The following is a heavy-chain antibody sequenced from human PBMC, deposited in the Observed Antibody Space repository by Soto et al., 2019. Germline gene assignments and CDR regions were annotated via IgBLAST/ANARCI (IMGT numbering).Heavy chain of an antibody. CDR1: GFSPSTTGMG. D-gene: IGHD6-19*01. Sequence: QITLKESGPTLVKPTQTLTLTCTFSGFSPSTTGMGGGWIRQPTGKALEWLALIYWDDGELYSPSLKSRPTITKDSCKKQVVFTTTNMNPVHTVTYYCGTIISGWPGLRNWGQ. CDR2: IYWDDGE. V-gene: IGHV2-5*02. CDR3: GTIISGWPGLRN. J-gene: IGHJ1*01.